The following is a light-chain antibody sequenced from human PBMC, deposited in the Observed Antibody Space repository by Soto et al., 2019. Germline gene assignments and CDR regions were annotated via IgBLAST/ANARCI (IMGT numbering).Light chain of an antibody. J-gene: IGLJ2*01. Sequence: QSVLTQPPSASGTPGQRVTISCSGSSSNIGRNYVTWYQQVPGTAPKLLIYSTNQRPSGVPDRFSGSKSGTSASLAISGLQAEDEADYHCGTWDDSVTVVVFGGGTKLTVL. CDR2: STN. V-gene: IGLV1-44*01. CDR1: SSNIGRNY. CDR3: GTWDDSVTVVV.